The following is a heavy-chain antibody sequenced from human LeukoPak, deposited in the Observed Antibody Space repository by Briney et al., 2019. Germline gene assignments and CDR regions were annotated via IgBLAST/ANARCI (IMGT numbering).Heavy chain of an antibody. CDR1: GYTFTSYY. D-gene: IGHD6-13*01. V-gene: IGHV1-46*01. CDR2: INPSGGST. CDR3: ARGAAAGTSLSYYYYYYMDV. Sequence: ASVKVSCKASGYTFTSYYMHWVRQAPGQGLEWMGIINPSGGSTSYAQKFQGRVTITTDESTSTAYMELSSLRSEDTAVYYCARGAAAGTSLSYYYYYYMDVWGKGTTVTVSS. J-gene: IGHJ6*03.